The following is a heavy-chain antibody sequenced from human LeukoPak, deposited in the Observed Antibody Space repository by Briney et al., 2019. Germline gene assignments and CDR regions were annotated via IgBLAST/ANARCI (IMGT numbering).Heavy chain of an antibody. CDR3: ASAIVVVPAALGY. V-gene: IGHV4-34*01. Sequence: SETLSLTCAVYGVSFSGYYWSWIRQPPGHGLGWIGEINHSGSTNYNPSLKSRVTISVDTSKNQFSLKLSSVTAADTAVYYCASAIVVVPAALGYWGQGTLVTVSS. CDR1: GVSFSGYY. J-gene: IGHJ4*02. D-gene: IGHD2-2*01. CDR2: INHSGST.